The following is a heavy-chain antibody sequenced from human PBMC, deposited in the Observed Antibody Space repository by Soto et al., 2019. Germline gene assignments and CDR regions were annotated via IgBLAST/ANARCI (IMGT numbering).Heavy chain of an antibody. CDR1: GFTFSSYA. D-gene: IGHD6-19*01. J-gene: IGHJ4*02. Sequence: QVQLVESGGGVVQPGRSLRLSCAASGFTFSSYAMHWVRQAPGKGLEWVAVISYDGSNKYYADSVKGRFTISRDNSKNTLYLQMNSLRAEDTAVYYCARDRGGSGWYPYFDYWGQGTLVTVSS. V-gene: IGHV3-30-3*01. CDR2: ISYDGSNK. CDR3: ARDRGGSGWYPYFDY.